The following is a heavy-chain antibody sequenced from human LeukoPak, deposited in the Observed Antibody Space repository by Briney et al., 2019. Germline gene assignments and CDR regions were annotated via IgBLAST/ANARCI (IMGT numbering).Heavy chain of an antibody. D-gene: IGHD6-13*01. V-gene: IGHV3-74*01. CDR3: ARRIAAAAAPYYFDY. J-gene: IGHJ4*02. CDR1: GFTFSSYW. Sequence: GGPLRLSCAASGFTFSSYWMHWVRQAPGKGLLWVSRINSDGSSTSYADSVKGRFTISRDNAKNTLYLQMNSLRAEDTVVYYCARRIAAAAAPYYFDYWGQGTLVTVSS. CDR2: INSDGSST.